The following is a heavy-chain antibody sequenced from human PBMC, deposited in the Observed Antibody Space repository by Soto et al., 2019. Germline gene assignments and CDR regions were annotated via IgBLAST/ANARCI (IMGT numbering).Heavy chain of an antibody. CDR3: AGSKFGGSSYFDY. CDR1: GGSISSTDW. V-gene: IGHV4-4*02. D-gene: IGHD1-26*01. CDR2: IYHGGST. Sequence: QVQLQESGPGLVKPSGTLSLTCAVSGGSISSTDWWSWVRQPPGKGVEWIGEIYHGGSTNYTPSLRSRVTISVDRSKNQFSLKLTSVTAADTAVYYCAGSKFGGSSYFDYGGQGTLVTVSS. J-gene: IGHJ4*02.